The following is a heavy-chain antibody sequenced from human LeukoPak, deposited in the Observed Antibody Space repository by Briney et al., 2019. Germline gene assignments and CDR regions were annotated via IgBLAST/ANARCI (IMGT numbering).Heavy chain of an antibody. D-gene: IGHD5-12*01. V-gene: IGHV3-23*01. J-gene: IGHJ6*02. CDR3: ARERAATSGMDV. CDR2: IVGSGGST. Sequence: GGSLRLSCAASGFTFSSYAMSWVRQAPGKGLEWVSTIVGSGGSTYYPDSVKGRFTISRDNSKNTLYLQMNSLRAEDTAVYYCARERAATSGMDVWGQGTTVTVSS. CDR1: GFTFSSYA.